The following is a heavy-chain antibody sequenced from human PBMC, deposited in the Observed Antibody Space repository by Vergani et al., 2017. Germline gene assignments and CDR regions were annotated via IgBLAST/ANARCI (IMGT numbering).Heavy chain of an antibody. CDR1: EYSFSAFY. CDR3: ARMGHCITTNCYDHPS. CDR2: INPNNGGS. D-gene: IGHD2-2*01. V-gene: IGHV1-2*02. Sequence: QVQLVQSGAEVKTPGASVTVSCKASEYSFSAFYIHWVRQAPGQGLEWMGWINPNNGGSNYAQKFQDRVTMTRDTSITTAYMELSRLRSDDTAVYYCARMGHCITTNCYDHPSWGQGTLVTVSS. J-gene: IGHJ5*02.